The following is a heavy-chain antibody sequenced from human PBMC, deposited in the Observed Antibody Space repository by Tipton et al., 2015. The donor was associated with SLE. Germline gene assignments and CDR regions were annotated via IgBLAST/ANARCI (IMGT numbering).Heavy chain of an antibody. CDR2: ISGSGGST. V-gene: IGHV3-23*01. D-gene: IGHD5-18*01. Sequence: SLRLSCAASGFAFSSYAMSWVRQAPGKGLEWVSAISGSGGSTYYADSVKGRFTISRDNSKNTLYLQMNSLRAEDTAVYYCAKDPRDTMNWFAPWGQGTLVTVSS. J-gene: IGHJ5*02. CDR3: AKDPRDTMNWFAP. CDR1: GFAFSSYA.